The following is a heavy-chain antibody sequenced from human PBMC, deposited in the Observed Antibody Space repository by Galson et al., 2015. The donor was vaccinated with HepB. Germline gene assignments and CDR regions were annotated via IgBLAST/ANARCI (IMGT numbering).Heavy chain of an antibody. CDR1: GFTFSSYS. Sequence: SLRLSCAASGFTFSSYSMNWVRQAPGKGLEWVSDISSSSSYTNYADSVRGRFTISRDNAKNSLYLQMTSLRAEDTAVYYCARDLLAARPTTPNWFDPWGQGTLVTVSS. J-gene: IGHJ5*02. V-gene: IGHV3-21*05. CDR2: ISSSSSYT. CDR3: ARDLLAARPTTPNWFDP. D-gene: IGHD6-6*01.